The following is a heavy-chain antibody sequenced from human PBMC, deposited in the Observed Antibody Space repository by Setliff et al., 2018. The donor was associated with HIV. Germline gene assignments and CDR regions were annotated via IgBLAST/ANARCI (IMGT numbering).Heavy chain of an antibody. CDR2: ISGYNGNT. V-gene: IGHV1-18*01. CDR1: GYTFTNYG. Sequence: GASVKVSCKASGYTFTNYGISWVRQAPGQGLEWMGWISGYNGNTNYAEKLQGRVTVTTDTSTSTAYMELRSLRSDDTAVYYCARDLKVYAMWGDAFDTWGQGTMVTVSS. D-gene: IGHD2-8*01. CDR3: ARDLKVYAMWGDAFDT. J-gene: IGHJ3*02.